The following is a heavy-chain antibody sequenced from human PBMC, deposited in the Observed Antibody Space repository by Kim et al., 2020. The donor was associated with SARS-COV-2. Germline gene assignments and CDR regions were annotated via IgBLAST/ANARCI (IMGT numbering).Heavy chain of an antibody. CDR1: GDSVSSNNVA. D-gene: IGHD5-18*01. V-gene: IGHV6-1*01. CDR3: ARGINSAFDI. Sequence: SQTLSLTCAISGDSVSSNNVAWNWVRQSPSRGLEWLGRTYYWSGWYNDYVVSVKGRISISLDTSQNQLSLQLNSMTPEDTAVYYCARGINSAFDIWGQGT. J-gene: IGHJ3*02. CDR2: TYYWSGWYN.